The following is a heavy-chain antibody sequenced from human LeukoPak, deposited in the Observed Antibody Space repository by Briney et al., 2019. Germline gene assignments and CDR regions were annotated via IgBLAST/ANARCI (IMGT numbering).Heavy chain of an antibody. CDR1: GFTFSSYG. V-gene: IGHV3-20*04. Sequence: GGSLRLSCAASGFTFSSYGMSWVRQAPGKGLEWVSGINWNGGSTGYADSVKGRFTISRDNAKNSLYLQMNSLRAEDTALYYCARDGITKSIAARPGDYWGQGTLVTVSS. D-gene: IGHD6-6*01. CDR3: ARDGITKSIAARPGDY. CDR2: INWNGGST. J-gene: IGHJ4*02.